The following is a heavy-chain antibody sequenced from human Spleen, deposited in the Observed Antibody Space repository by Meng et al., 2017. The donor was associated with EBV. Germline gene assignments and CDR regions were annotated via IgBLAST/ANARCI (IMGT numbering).Heavy chain of an antibody. V-gene: IGHV4-30-4*01. CDR3: ARVRWFGDFSLSWFDP. D-gene: IGHD3-10*01. Sequence: GQLKGCGPGVVSPPTTLSLTCGVSGDSSKCGGYFWSWIRQPPGKGLEWRGYIYYTGSTYYNPSLKSRLTVSVDTSKNQFSLNLTSVTAADTAVYYCARVRWFGDFSLSWFDPWGQGTLVTVSS. CDR1: GDSSKCGGYF. CDR2: IYYTGST. J-gene: IGHJ5*02.